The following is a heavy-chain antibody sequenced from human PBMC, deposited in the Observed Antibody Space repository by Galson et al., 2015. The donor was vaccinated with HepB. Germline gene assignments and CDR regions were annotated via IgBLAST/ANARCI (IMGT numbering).Heavy chain of an antibody. Sequence: TLSLTCTVSGGSISSGGYYWSWIRQHPGKGLEWIGYIYYSGSTYYNPSLKSRVTISVDTSKNQFSLKLSSVTAADTAVYYCARVPGHTIFGVVTHDAFDIWGQGTMVTVSS. V-gene: IGHV4-31*03. CDR2: IYYSGST. CDR1: GGSISSGGYY. D-gene: IGHD3-3*01. J-gene: IGHJ3*02. CDR3: ARVPGHTIFGVVTHDAFDI.